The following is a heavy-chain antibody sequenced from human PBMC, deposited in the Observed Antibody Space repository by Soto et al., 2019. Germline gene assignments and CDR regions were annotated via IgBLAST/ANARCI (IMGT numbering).Heavy chain of an antibody. CDR1: GGSISSYY. J-gene: IGHJ4*02. Sequence: SETLSLTCTVSGGSISSYYWSWVRQPPERGLEWIGHIDYNGRTNYNPSLKGRVTISLDTSKNQFFLRLNSVTAADTAVYYCARVTATGDLRLDYWGQGTLVNVSS. CDR3: ARVTATGDLRLDY. V-gene: IGHV4-59*01. D-gene: IGHD6-13*01. CDR2: IDYNGRT.